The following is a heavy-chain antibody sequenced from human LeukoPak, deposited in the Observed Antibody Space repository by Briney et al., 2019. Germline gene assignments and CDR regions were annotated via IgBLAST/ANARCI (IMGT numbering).Heavy chain of an antibody. J-gene: IGHJ6*03. D-gene: IGHD3-3*01. V-gene: IGHV4-34*01. CDR2: INHSGST. Sequence: SETLSLTCAVYGGSFSGYYWSWIRQPPGKGLGWIGEINHSGSTNYNPSLKSRVTISVDTSKNQFSLKLSSVTAADTAVYYCARARNFWSGYYYYYYYMDVWGKGTTVTVSS. CDR3: ARARNFWSGYYYYYYYMDV. CDR1: GGSFSGYY.